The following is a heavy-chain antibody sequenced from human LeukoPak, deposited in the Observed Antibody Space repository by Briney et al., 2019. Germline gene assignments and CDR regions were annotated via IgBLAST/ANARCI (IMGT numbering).Heavy chain of an antibody. V-gene: IGHV3-7*03. Sequence: GGSLRLSCAASGLTFSNYWLNWVRQAPGKGLEWVANIKEDGSEKYYVDSVKGRFTISRDNAKNSLFLQMNSLRAEDTAVYYCARTLRGGGALDYWGQGTLVTVSS. CDR1: GLTFSNYW. CDR3: ARTLRGGGALDY. J-gene: IGHJ4*02. D-gene: IGHD3-16*01. CDR2: IKEDGSEK.